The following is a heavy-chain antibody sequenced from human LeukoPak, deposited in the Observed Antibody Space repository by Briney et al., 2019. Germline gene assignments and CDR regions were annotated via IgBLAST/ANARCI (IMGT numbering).Heavy chain of an antibody. D-gene: IGHD6-13*01. CDR3: ARPSTYSSSWYDY. CDR1: GGSISSSSYY. V-gene: IGHV4-39*01. CDR2: IYYSGST. J-gene: IGHJ4*02. Sequence: SETLSLTCTVSGGSISSSSYYWGWIRQPPGKGLEWIGSIYYSGSTYYNPSLKSRVTISVDTSKNQFSLKLSSVTAADTAVYYCARPSTYSSSWYDYWGQGTLVTVSS.